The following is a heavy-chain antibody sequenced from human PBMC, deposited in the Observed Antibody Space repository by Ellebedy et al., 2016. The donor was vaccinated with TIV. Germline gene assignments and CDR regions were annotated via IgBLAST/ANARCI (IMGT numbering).Heavy chain of an antibody. CDR3: SRGWSTPDS. V-gene: IGHV3-21*04. CDR2: IRSTGSDK. CDR1: GFTFSNYN. D-gene: IGHD2-15*01. J-gene: IGHJ4*02. Sequence: PSETLSLTCVASGFTFSNYNMNWVRQSPGKGLEWVSSIRSTGSDKYYAESVEGRFTISRDNAQNTLFLQMNSLRAEDTAVYFCSRGWSTPDSWGQGTLVIVSS.